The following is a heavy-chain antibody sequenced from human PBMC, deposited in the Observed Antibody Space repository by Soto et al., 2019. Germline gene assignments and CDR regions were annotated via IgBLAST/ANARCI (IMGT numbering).Heavy chain of an antibody. D-gene: IGHD2-15*01. V-gene: IGHV1-18*01. CDR2: ISGYNGNT. CDR3: ARGYCSGGSCYTGWFDP. J-gene: IGHJ5*02. Sequence: QVQLVQSGAEVKKPGASVRVSCKASGYTFTSYGISWVRQAPGQGLEWMGWISGYNGNTNYAQKLQGRVTMTKDTSXSXXNMELRSLRSDDTAVYYCARGYCSGGSCYTGWFDPWGQGTLVTVSS. CDR1: GYTFTSYG.